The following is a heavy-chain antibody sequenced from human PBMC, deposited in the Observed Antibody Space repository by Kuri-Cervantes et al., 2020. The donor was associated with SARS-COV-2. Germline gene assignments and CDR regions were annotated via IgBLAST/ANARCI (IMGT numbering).Heavy chain of an antibody. V-gene: IGHV3-48*03. CDR3: ARDRGRDSSGYWETQTKKQSNWFDP. J-gene: IGHJ5*02. D-gene: IGHD3-22*01. CDR2: ISSSGSTI. Sequence: GESLKISCAASGFTFSSYEMNWVRQAPGKGLEWVSYISSSGSTIYYADSVKGRFTISRDNAKNSLYLQMNSLRAEDTAVYYCARDRGRDSSGYWETQTKKQSNWFDPWGQGTLVTVSS. CDR1: GFTFSSYE.